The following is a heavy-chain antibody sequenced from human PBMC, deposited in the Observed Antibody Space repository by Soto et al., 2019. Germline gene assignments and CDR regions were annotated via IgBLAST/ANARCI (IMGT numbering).Heavy chain of an antibody. CDR1: GGSISSGGYY. V-gene: IGHV4-31*03. J-gene: IGHJ4*02. Sequence: QVQLQESGPGLVKPSQTLSLTCTVSGGSISSGGYYWSWIRQHPGKGLEWIGYIYYSGSTYYNPSLKSRVTISVDTSKNQFSLKLSSVTAADTAVYYCARGYCSGGSCSYYFDYWGQGTLVTVSS. CDR3: ARGYCSGGSCSYYFDY. D-gene: IGHD2-15*01. CDR2: IYYSGST.